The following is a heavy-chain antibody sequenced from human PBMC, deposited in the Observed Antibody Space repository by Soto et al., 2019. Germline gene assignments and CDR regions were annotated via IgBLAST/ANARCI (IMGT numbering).Heavy chain of an antibody. Sequence: EASVKVSCKASGYTFTSYGISWVRQAPGQGLEWMGWISAYNGNTNYAQKLQGRVTMTTDTSTSTAYMELRSLRSDDTAVYYCARSACSYGDDAFDIWGQGTMVTVSS. CDR3: ARSACSYGDDAFDI. V-gene: IGHV1-18*01. D-gene: IGHD5-18*01. J-gene: IGHJ3*02. CDR2: ISAYNGNT. CDR1: GYTFTSYG.